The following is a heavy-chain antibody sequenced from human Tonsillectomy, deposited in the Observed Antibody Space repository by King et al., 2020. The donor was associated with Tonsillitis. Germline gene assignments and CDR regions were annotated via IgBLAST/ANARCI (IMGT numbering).Heavy chain of an antibody. Sequence: EVQLVESGAEVKKPGESLKISCKGSGYSFTSYWIGWVRQMPGKGLEWMGIIYPGDSDTRYSPSFQGQVTISADKSISTACLQWSSLKASDTAMYYCARRRRKAAADHYFDYWGQGTLVTVSS. D-gene: IGHD6-13*01. V-gene: IGHV5-51*01. J-gene: IGHJ4*02. CDR2: IYPGDSDT. CDR1: GYSFTSYW. CDR3: ARRRRKAAADHYFDY.